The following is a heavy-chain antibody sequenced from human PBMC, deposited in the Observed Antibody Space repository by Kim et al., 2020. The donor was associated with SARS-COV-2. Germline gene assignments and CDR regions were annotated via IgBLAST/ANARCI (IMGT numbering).Heavy chain of an antibody. CDR1: GFTFDDYA. V-gene: IGHV3-9*01. D-gene: IGHD1-26*01. Sequence: GGSLRLSCAASGFTFDDYAMHWVRQAPGKGLEWVSGISWNSGSIGYADSVKGRFTISRDNAKNSLYLQMNSLRAEDTALYYCAKDIRRWELLRGYFDYWG. CDR2: ISWNSGSI. J-gene: IGHJ4*03. CDR3: AKDIRRWELLRGYFDY.